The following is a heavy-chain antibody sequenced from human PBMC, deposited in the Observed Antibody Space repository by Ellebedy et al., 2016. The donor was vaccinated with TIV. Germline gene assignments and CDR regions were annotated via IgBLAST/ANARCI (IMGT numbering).Heavy chain of an antibody. Sequence: SETLSLTCAVSGGPISSGGYSWSWIRQPPGKGLEWIGYIYHSGSTYYNPSLKSRVTISVDTSKNQFSLKLSSVTAADTAVYYCARERIEPAGDYYYHAMDVWGQGTTATVS. CDR3: ARERIEPAGDYYYHAMDV. J-gene: IGHJ6*02. CDR2: IYHSGST. CDR1: GGPISSGGYS. V-gene: IGHV4-30-2*01. D-gene: IGHD6-13*01.